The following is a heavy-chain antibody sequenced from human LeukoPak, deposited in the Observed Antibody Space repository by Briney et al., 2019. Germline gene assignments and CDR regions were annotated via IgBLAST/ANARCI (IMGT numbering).Heavy chain of an antibody. V-gene: IGHV1-3*01. Sequence: ASVKVSCKASGYTFTSYAIHWVRQAPGQRLEWMGLINAANGNTRYSQTFQDRVTITRDTSASTAYMELSSLRSEDTAVYYCARAYDSGCNYWGQGTLSPSPQ. CDR2: INAANGNT. CDR1: GYTFTSYA. J-gene: IGHJ4*02. D-gene: IGHD6-19*01. CDR3: ARAYDSGCNY.